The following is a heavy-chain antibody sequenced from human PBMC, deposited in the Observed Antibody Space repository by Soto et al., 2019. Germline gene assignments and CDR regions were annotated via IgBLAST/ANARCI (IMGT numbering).Heavy chain of an antibody. V-gene: IGHV3-15*01. D-gene: IGHD3-3*01. CDR1: GFTFSDAW. Sequence: GGSLRLSCAASGFTFSDAWMNWVRQAPGKGLEWVSRIQSKNDGGTSVYAAPVKGRFTISRDDSKNTLYLQMNSLKTEDTAVYYCTPIDFWSGHFYFDDWGQGTPVTVSS. J-gene: IGHJ4*02. CDR2: IQSKNDGGTS. CDR3: TPIDFWSGHFYFDD.